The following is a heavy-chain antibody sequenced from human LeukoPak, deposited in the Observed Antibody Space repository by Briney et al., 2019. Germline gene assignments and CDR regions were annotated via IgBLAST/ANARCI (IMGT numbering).Heavy chain of an antibody. CDR1: GYTFTGYY. V-gene: IGHV1-2*06. CDR2: INPNSGGT. D-gene: IGHD6-19*01. CDR3: ARGLTTIAVAYVWAGENGPHSE. J-gene: IGHJ4*02. Sequence: ASVKVSCKASGYTFTGYYMHWVRQAPGQGLEWMGRINPNSGGTNYAQKFQGRVTMTRDTSISTAYMEPSRLRSDDTAVYYCARGLTTIAVAYVWAGENGPHSEWGQGALVTVSS.